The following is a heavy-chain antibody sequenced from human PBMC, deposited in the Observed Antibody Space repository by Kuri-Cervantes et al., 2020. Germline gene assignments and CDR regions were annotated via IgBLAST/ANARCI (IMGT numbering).Heavy chain of an antibody. Sequence: ASVKVSCKASGYTFTGYYMHWVRQAPGQGLEWMGWINPNSGGTNYAQKFQGRVTMTRDTSISTAYMELSRLRSDDTAVYYCAISAAHAGSGFPLLSYWGQGTLVTVSS. V-gene: IGHV1-2*02. D-gene: IGHD6-19*01. CDR1: GYTFTGYY. J-gene: IGHJ4*02. CDR3: AISAAHAGSGFPLLSY. CDR2: INPNSGGT.